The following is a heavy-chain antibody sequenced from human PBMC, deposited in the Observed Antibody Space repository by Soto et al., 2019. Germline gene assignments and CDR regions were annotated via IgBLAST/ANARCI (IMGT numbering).Heavy chain of an antibody. CDR2: IHGGADYT. Sequence: EVQLLESGGGLVQPGGSLRLSCAASGFTFSCCAMSWVRQAPGRGLEWVSTIHGGADYTHYTDSVKGRFTISRDNSRNTLFLQMNSLTAGETAIYSCAKNRGPGSYPNWSFNVWGRGTPVTVSS. V-gene: IGHV3-23*01. J-gene: IGHJ2*01. CDR1: GFTFSCCA. D-gene: IGHD1-26*01. CDR3: AKNRGPGSYPNWSFNV.